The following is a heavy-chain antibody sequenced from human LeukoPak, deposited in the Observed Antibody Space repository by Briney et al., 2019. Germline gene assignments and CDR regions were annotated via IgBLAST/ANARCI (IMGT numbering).Heavy chain of an antibody. CDR3: AISFRGRGIVATMTYWFDP. CDR2: INHSGST. D-gene: IGHD5-12*01. CDR1: GGSFSGYY. Sequence: SETLSLTCAVYGGSFSGYYWSWIRQPPGKGLEWIGEINHSGSTNYNPSLKSRVTISVDTSKNQFSLKLSSVTAADTAVYYCAISFRGRGIVATMTYWFDPWGQGTLVTVSS. J-gene: IGHJ5*02. V-gene: IGHV4-34*01.